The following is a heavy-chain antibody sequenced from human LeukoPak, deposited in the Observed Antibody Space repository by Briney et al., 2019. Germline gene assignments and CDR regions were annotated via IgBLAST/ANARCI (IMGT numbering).Heavy chain of an antibody. CDR3: ARGGWDYCSSTSCYELGPYYYYYMDV. CDR1: GGTFSSYA. J-gene: IGHJ6*03. CDR2: IIPIFGTA. Sequence: SVKVSCKASGGTFSSYAISWVRQAPGQGLEWMGGIIPIFGTANYAQKFQGRVTITADKSTSTAYMELSSLRSEDTAVYYCARGGWDYCSSTSCYELGPYYYYYMDVWGKGTTVTVSS. D-gene: IGHD2-2*01. V-gene: IGHV1-69*06.